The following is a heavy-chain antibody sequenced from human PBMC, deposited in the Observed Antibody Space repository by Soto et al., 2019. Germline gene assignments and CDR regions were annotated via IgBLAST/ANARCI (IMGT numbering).Heavy chain of an antibody. D-gene: IGHD2-21*02. J-gene: IGHJ5*02. CDR2: TSYRSKWYN. V-gene: IGHV6-1*01. CDR1: GVSVSSNSAD. CDR3: ARVGDRTETVTLDPNWFDP. Sequence: SRTLSLPFALSGVSVSSNSADCNWIRHSPSRGLEWLGRTSYRSKWYNDYAVSVKRRISINPDTTKNQFSLQLKSVTPEDTAVYYCARVGDRTETVTLDPNWFDPWGQGTLVTVSS.